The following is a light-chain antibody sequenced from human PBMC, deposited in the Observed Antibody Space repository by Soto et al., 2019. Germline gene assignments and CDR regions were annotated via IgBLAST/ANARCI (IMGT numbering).Light chain of an antibody. V-gene: IGLV2-8*01. CDR1: SSDVGGYNY. Sequence: QSALTQPPSASGSPGQSVTISCTGTSSDVGGYNYVSWYQQHPGKAPKLMIYEVSKRPSGVPDRFSGSKSGNTASLTVSGLQADDEADYYCSSYAGSNFFVFGTGTKLTVL. CDR3: SSYAGSNFFV. J-gene: IGLJ1*01. CDR2: EVS.